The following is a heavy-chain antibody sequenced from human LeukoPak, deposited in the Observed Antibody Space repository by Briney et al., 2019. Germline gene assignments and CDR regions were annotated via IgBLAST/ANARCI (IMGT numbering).Heavy chain of an antibody. CDR3: ARDDIAMAGTDY. J-gene: IGHJ4*02. V-gene: IGHV3-53*01. Sequence: GGSLRLSCAASGFTVSSNYMNWVRQAPGKGLEWVSVIYSGGSTYYADSVKGRFTTSTDKSKNTLYLQMNSLRAEDTALYYCARDDIAMAGTDYWGQGTLVIVSS. D-gene: IGHD6-19*01. CDR1: GFTVSSNY. CDR2: IYSGGST.